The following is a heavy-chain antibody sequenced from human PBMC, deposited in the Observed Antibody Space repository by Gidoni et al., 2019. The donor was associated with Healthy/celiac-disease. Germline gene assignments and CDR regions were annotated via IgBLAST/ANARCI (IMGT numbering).Heavy chain of an antibody. Sequence: QVQLQESGPGLVKPSETLSLTCTVSGGSISSYYWSWIRQPPGKGLEWIGYIYYSGSTNYTPSLKSRVTISVDTSKNQFSLKLSSVTAADTAVYYCAREQQSYYYYGMDVWGKGTTVTVSS. CDR2: IYYSGST. V-gene: IGHV4-59*01. CDR1: GGSISSYY. CDR3: AREQQSYYYYGMDV. D-gene: IGHD6-13*01. J-gene: IGHJ6*04.